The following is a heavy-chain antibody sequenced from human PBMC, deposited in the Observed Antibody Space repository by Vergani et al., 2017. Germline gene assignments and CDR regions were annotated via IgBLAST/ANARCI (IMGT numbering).Heavy chain of an antibody. D-gene: IGHD2-2*01. CDR3: ARANLNAEYQLLSFFDY. J-gene: IGHJ4*02. CDR1: RFTFSSYA. CDR2: TSYDGSNK. Sequence: QVQLVESGGGVVQPGRSLRLSCAASRFTFSSYAMHWVRQAPGKGLEWVAVTSYDGSNKYYADSVKGRFTISRDNSKNTLYLQMNSLRAEDTAVYYCARANLNAEYQLLSFFDYWGQGTLVTVSS. V-gene: IGHV3-30-3*01.